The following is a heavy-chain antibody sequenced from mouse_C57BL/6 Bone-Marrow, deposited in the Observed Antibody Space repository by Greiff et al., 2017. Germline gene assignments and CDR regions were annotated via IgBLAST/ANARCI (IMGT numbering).Heavy chain of an antibody. D-gene: IGHD2-3*01. CDR3: ARKDGGYDY. CDR1: GYTFTSYW. CDR2: IDPSDSYT. J-gene: IGHJ2*01. V-gene: IGHV1-69*01. Sequence: QVQLQQPGAELVMPGASVKLSCKASGYTFTSYWMHWVKQRPGQGLEWIGEIDPSDSYTNYNQKFKGKSTLTVDKSSSTAYMQLSSLTSEDSAVYYCARKDGGYDYWGQGTTLTVSS.